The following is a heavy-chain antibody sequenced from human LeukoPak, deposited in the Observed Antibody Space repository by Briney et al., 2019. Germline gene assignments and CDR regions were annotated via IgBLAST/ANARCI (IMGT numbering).Heavy chain of an antibody. V-gene: IGHV4-61*09. CDR1: GGSISSRSYC. D-gene: IGHD5-18*01. J-gene: IGHJ4*02. Sequence: PSETLSLTCTVSGGSISSRSYCWSWIRQPAGKGLEWIGHVHISGSTNYNSSLKSRVTISVDTSKNQFSLKLSSVTAADTAVYYCARDSGPEQLWLPSYWGQGTLVTVSS. CDR3: ARDSGPEQLWLPSY. CDR2: VHISGST.